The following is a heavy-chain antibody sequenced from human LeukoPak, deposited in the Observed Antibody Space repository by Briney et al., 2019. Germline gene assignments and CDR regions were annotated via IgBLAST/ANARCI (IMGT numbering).Heavy chain of an antibody. Sequence: ETLSLTCTVSGGSISSCGYYWSWIRQPPGKGLEWIGYIYYSGSTNYNPSLKSRVTISVDTSKNQFSLKLSSVTAADTAVYYCAREGAVAAPYYFDYWGQGTLVTVSS. CDR1: GGSISSCGYY. CDR2: IYYSGST. CDR3: AREGAVAAPYYFDY. J-gene: IGHJ4*02. V-gene: IGHV4-61*08. D-gene: IGHD6-19*01.